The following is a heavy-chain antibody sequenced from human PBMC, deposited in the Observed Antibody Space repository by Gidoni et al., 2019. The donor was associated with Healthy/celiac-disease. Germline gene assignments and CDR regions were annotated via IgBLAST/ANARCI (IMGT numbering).Heavy chain of an antibody. CDR2: IYPGDSDT. V-gene: IGHV5-51*03. CDR3: ARDFRGAMAINYYGMYV. J-gene: IGHJ6*02. Sequence: EVQPVQSVAEVKKPRESLKLSRKVSGSCFTYSWIGWGRQMPGKGPACMGIIYPGDSDTRYSPSFQGQVTISADKSISTAYRQWSSLKASDTAMYYCARDFRGAMAINYYGMYVWGQGTTVTVSS. D-gene: IGHD5-18*01. CDR1: GSCFTYSW.